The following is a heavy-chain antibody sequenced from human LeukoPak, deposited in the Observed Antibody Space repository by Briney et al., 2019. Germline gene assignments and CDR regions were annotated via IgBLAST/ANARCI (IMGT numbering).Heavy chain of an antibody. V-gene: IGHV3-21*01. J-gene: IGHJ6*02. CDR2: ISSSSSYI. CDR3: ARKRGMITPHYGMDV. D-gene: IGHD3-16*01. CDR1: GFTFSSYS. Sequence: PGGSLRLSCAASGFTFSSYSMNWVRQAPGKGLEWVSSISSSSSYIYYADSVKGRFTISRDNAKNSLYLQMNSLRAEDTAVYYCARKRGMITPHYGMDVWGQGTTVTVSS.